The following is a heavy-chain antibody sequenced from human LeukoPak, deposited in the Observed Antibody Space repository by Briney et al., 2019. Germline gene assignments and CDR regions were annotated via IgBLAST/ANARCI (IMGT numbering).Heavy chain of an antibody. CDR2: IKKDGSEM. Sequence: GGSLRLSCEVSGVTYSNYWRSWVRQAPGKGLEWVANIKKDGSEMYYVDSVKGRFIIFRDNTKNSVYLQMNRLRVEDTAVYYCVRPWIHLRYFDWWGQGTLVTVSS. J-gene: IGHJ4*02. D-gene: IGHD5-18*01. CDR3: VRPWIHLRYFDW. CDR1: GVTYSNYW. V-gene: IGHV3-7*03.